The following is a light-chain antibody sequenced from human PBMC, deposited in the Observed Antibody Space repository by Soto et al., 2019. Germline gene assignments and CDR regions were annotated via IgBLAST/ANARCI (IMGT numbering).Light chain of an antibody. CDR3: QQYCSSPPVT. CDR1: QSVSSSY. CDR2: GAS. J-gene: IGKJ4*02. Sequence: EIELTQSPATLSSSPGERATLSCRASQSVSSSYFAWYQQKPGQAPRLLIYGASSRGTGLPDSFSGSGSGRDYTLTTSRLEPEDVAVYYCQQYCSSPPVTFGGGTKVEIK. V-gene: IGKV3-20*01.